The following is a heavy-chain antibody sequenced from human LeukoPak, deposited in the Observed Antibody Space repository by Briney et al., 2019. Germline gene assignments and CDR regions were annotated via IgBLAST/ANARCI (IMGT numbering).Heavy chain of an antibody. J-gene: IGHJ4*02. D-gene: IGHD1-1*01. CDR1: GYTFTNYY. Sequence: ASVKVSCQALGYTFTNYYMHWVRQAPGQGLEWMGIINPSGGSTSYAQKFQGRVTMTRDTSTSTVYMELSSLRSEDTAVYYCARGSTATGAPWRVDYWGQGILVTVSS. V-gene: IGHV1-46*03. CDR2: INPSGGST. CDR3: ARGSTATGAPWRVDY.